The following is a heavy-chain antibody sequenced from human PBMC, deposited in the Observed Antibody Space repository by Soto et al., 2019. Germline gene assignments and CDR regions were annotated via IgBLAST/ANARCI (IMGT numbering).Heavy chain of an antibody. CDR1: GDTFSDYA. CDR2: IIPISGTA. V-gene: IGHV1-69*01. D-gene: IGHD3-22*01. J-gene: IGHJ4*02. CDR3: TGRRYFYDSGAYFFWGLDY. Sequence: QVQLVQSWTEVKMPGSSVKVSCKASGDTFSDYAITWVRQAPGQGLEWMGGIIPISGTASYAQNFQDRVTITADDSTSTAYMELRSLRSADSAVYYCTGRRYFYDSGAYFFWGLDYWGQGTLVSVSS.